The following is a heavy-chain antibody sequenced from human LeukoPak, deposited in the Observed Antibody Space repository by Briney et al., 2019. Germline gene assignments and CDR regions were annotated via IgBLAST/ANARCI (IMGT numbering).Heavy chain of an antibody. Sequence: SETLSLTCAVYGGSFGGYYWSWIRQPPGKGLEWIGEINHSGSTNYNPSLKSRVTISVDTSKNQFSLKLSSVTAADTAVYYCARGSSSSFDYWGQGTLVTVSS. V-gene: IGHV4-34*01. CDR1: GGSFGGYY. CDR2: INHSGST. CDR3: ARGSSSSFDY. J-gene: IGHJ4*02. D-gene: IGHD6-6*01.